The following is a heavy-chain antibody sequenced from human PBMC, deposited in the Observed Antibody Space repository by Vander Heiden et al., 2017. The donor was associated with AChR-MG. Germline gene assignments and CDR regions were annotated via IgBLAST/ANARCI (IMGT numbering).Heavy chain of an antibody. CDR1: GGSFSGYY. J-gene: IGHJ4*02. CDR3: ARRIAAAGTGFDY. Sequence: QVQLQQWGAGLLKPSETLSLTCAVYGGSFSGYYWSGIRQPPGKGLEWIGEINHSGSTNYNPSLKSRVTISVDTSKNQFSLKLSSVTAADTAVYYCARRIAAAGTGFDYWGQGTLVTVSS. CDR2: INHSGST. D-gene: IGHD6-13*01. V-gene: IGHV4-34*01.